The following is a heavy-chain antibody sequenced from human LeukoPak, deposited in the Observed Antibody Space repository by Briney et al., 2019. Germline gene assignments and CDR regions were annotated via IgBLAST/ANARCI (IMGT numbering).Heavy chain of an antibody. CDR1: GYSYTSYW. D-gene: IGHD4-23*01. V-gene: IGHV5-51*01. Sequence: GESLKISCKGSGYSYTSYWIGWVRQMPGKGLEWMGNIYPGDSDTNYSPSFQRQVTSPADKSISNSYLQWSSLNDPDTASHYCPRADYGGDVGYWGQGTLVTVSS. J-gene: IGHJ4*02. CDR3: PRADYGGDVGY. CDR2: IYPGDSDT.